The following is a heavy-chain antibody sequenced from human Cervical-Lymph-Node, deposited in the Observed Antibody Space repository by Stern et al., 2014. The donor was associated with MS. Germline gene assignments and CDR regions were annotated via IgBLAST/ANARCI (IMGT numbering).Heavy chain of an antibody. J-gene: IGHJ4*02. Sequence: VQLLESGGGVVQPGRSLRLTCTVSGFTFSSYGMHSVRQAPGKGLEWVSVISYDGSDTYYAESVKGRFTIARDNSKNTLYLEMRSLRPEDTAVYYCVKRGITEVRGVRLGDYWGPGTLVIVSS. CDR2: ISYDGSDT. CDR3: VKRGITEVRGVRLGDY. D-gene: IGHD3-10*01. CDR1: GFTFSSYG. V-gene: IGHV3-30*18.